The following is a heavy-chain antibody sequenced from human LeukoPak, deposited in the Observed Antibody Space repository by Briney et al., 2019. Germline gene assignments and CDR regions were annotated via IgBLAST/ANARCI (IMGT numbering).Heavy chain of an antibody. CDR2: IIPIFGTA. J-gene: IGHJ4*02. V-gene: IGHV1-69*13. CDR3: ARSSSSFYYFDY. D-gene: IGHD6-13*01. CDR1: GGTFSSYA. Sequence: SVKVSCKASGGTFSSYAISWVRQAPGQGLEWMGGIIPIFGTANYAQKFQGRVTITADESTSTAYMELSSLRSEDTAVYYCARSSSSFYYFDYWGQGTLVTVSS.